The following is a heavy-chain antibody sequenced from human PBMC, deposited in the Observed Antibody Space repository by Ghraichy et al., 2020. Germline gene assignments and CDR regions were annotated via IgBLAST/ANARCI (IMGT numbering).Heavy chain of an antibody. J-gene: IGHJ3*02. CDR2: ISYDGSNK. CDR1: GFTFSSYG. CDR3: ARDRGGASGSFLRGAFDI. D-gene: IGHD1-26*01. Sequence: GESLNISCAASGFTFSSYGMHWVRQAPGKGLEWVAVISYDGSNKYYADSVKGRFTISRDNSKNTVYLQMNSLRAEDTAVYYCARDRGGASGSFLRGAFDIWGQGTMVTVSS. V-gene: IGHV3-30*03.